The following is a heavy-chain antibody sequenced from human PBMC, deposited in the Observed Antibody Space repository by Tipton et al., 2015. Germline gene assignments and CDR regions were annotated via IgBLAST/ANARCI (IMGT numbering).Heavy chain of an antibody. CDR2: INPSGGRT. V-gene: IGHV1-46*01. Sequence: QVQLVQSGAEVKKPGASVRLSCKASGYTFTSWCVHWVRQAPVQGLEWMGIINPSGGRTTYAQKFQGRVTMTRNTSINTAYMELSSLRSEDTAVYYCAREGAAPGWFDPWGQGTLVTVSS. D-gene: IGHD2-15*01. CDR3: AREGAAPGWFDP. J-gene: IGHJ5*02. CDR1: GYTFTSWC.